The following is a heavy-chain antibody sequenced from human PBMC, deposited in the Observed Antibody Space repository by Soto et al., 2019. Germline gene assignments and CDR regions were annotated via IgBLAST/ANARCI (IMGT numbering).Heavy chain of an antibody. CDR1: GGSISSSNW. J-gene: IGHJ4*02. D-gene: IGHD3-10*01. V-gene: IGHV4-4*02. CDR3: ARVSLYYGSGNTAPPPFDY. Sequence: PSETLSLTCAVSGGSISSSNWWSWVRQPPGMGLEWIGEIYHSGSTNYNPSLKSRVTISVDKSKNQFSLKLSSVTAADTAVYYCARVSLYYGSGNTAPPPFDYWGQGTLVTVSS. CDR2: IYHSGST.